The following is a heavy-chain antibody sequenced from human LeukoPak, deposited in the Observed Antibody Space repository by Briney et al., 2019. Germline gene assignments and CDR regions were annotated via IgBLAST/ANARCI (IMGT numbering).Heavy chain of an antibody. CDR3: VKDRWVDH. D-gene: IGHD6-13*01. CDR1: GFIFSPYA. J-gene: IGHJ4*02. CDR2: ISSEGKTT. Sequence: QSGGSLGLSCSASGFIFSPYAMHWVRQAPGKGLEYVSSISSEGKTTYYADSVKGRFTISRDNSKNTLYLQMSSLRPEDTAVYYCVKDRWVDHWGQGTLVTVSS. V-gene: IGHV3-64D*06.